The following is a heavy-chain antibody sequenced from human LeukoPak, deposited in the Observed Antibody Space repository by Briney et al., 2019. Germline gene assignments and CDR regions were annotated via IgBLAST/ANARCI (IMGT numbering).Heavy chain of an antibody. D-gene: IGHD3-3*01. J-gene: IGHJ1*01. CDR3: ARGARITIFGVVGFQH. CDR2: INPSGGST. V-gene: IGHV1-46*03. Sequence: VASVKVSCKASGYTFTSYYMHWVRQAPGQGLEWMGIINPSGGSTSYAQKFQGRVTMTRDTSTSTVYMELSSLRSEDTAVHYCARGARITIFGVVGFQHWGQGTLVTVSS. CDR1: GYTFTSYY.